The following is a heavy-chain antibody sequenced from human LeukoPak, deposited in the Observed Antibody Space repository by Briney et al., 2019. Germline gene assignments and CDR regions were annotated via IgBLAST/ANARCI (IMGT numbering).Heavy chain of an antibody. D-gene: IGHD2-2*01. CDR3: AKDFCSSTSCYVYFQH. V-gene: IGHV3-30*18. CDR2: ISYDGSNK. J-gene: IGHJ1*01. CDR1: GFTFSSYG. Sequence: GGSLRLSCAASGFTFSSYGMHRVRQAPGKGLEWVAVISYDGSNKYYADSVKGRFTISRDNSKNTLYLQMNSLRAEDTAVYYCAKDFCSSTSCYVYFQHWGQGTLVTVSS.